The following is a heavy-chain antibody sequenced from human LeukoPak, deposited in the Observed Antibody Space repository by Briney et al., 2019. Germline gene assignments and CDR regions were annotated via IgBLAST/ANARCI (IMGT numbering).Heavy chain of an antibody. V-gene: IGHV3-11*03. Sequence: GGSLRLSCAASGFPFRDYYMSWVRQAPGKGLEWLSYIRSSDTYTYYADSVRGRFSISRDNANNSLFLHMNSLRAEDTAVYYCARSRGFHSMDSFPVWGQGTMVIVSS. CDR3: ARSRGFHSMDSFPV. J-gene: IGHJ3*01. D-gene: IGHD3-10*01. CDR1: GFPFRDYY. CDR2: IRSSDTYT.